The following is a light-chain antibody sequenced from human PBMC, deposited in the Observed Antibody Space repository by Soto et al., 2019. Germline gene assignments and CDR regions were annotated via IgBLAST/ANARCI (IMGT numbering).Light chain of an antibody. CDR2: GAS. CDR3: QQYCSSLLFS. Sequence: EIVLTQSPGTLYLSPGERATLSCRASQSVSSSYLAWYQQKPGQAARLLIYGASSRDTGIPDMFSGSGSGTDFTLTISRLEPEDFAVYYCQQYCSSLLFSFGPGTKVDI. CDR1: QSVSSSY. V-gene: IGKV3-20*01. J-gene: IGKJ3*01.